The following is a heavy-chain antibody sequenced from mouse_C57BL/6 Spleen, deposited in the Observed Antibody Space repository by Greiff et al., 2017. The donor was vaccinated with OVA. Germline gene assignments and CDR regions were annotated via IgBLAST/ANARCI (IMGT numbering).Heavy chain of an antibody. CDR1: GYAFSSSW. J-gene: IGHJ3*01. V-gene: IGHV1-82*01. Sequence: QVQLQQSGPELVKPGASVKISCKASGYAFSSSWMNWVKQRPGKGLEWIGRIYPGDGDTNYNGKFKGTATLSADKSSSPAYLQRSSLTSEDSAVYFCAREGNYLDGYYQAWFAYWGQGTLVTVSA. CDR2: IYPGDGDT. CDR3: AREGNYLDGYYQAWFAY. D-gene: IGHD2-3*01.